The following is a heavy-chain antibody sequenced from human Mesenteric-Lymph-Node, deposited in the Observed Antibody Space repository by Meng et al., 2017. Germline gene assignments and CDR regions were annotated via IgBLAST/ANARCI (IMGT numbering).Heavy chain of an antibody. V-gene: IGHV3-23*01. J-gene: IGHJ4*02. CDR1: GFTLNTFE. CDR3: AKDLGGYSSAWYEY. CDR2: ISGSGGST. D-gene: IGHD6-19*01. Sequence: GESLKISCAASGFTLNTFEMSWVRQAPGKGLDWVSAISGSGGSTCYAASVKGRFTISRDNAKNTLYLQMNSLRAEDTAVYYYAKDLGGYSSAWYEYWGQGTLVTVSS.